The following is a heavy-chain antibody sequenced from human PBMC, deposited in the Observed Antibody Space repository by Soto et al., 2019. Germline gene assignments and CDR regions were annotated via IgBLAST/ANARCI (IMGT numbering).Heavy chain of an antibody. Sequence: PSETLSLTCTVSGGSISSYYWSWIRQPPGKGLEWIGYIYYSGSTNYNPSLKSRVTISVDTSKNQFSLKLSSVTAADTAVYYCARDRVGYGTDVWGQGTTVTVSS. CDR2: IYYSGST. D-gene: IGHD1-26*01. CDR3: ARDRVGYGTDV. V-gene: IGHV4-59*01. J-gene: IGHJ6*02. CDR1: GGSISSYY.